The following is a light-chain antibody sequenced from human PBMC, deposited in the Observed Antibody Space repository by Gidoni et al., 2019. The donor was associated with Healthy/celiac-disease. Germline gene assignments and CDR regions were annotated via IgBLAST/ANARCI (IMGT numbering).Light chain of an antibody. CDR3: CSYAGNVV. CDR2: EGS. J-gene: IGLJ2*01. V-gene: IGLV2-23*01. CDR1: SSDGGSYNL. Sequence: QSALTQPASVPGSPGQSITISCTGTSSDGGSYNLVSWYQQHPGKAPKLMIYEGSKRPSGVSNRFSGSKSGNTASLTISGLQAEDEADYYCCSYAGNVVFGGGTKLTVL.